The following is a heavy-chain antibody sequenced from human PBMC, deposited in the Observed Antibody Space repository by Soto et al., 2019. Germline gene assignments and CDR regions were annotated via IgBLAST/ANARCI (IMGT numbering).Heavy chain of an antibody. V-gene: IGHV1-69*01. CDR1: GGTFSGYV. J-gene: IGHJ4*02. CDR3: ATHGLGVPSPPYFDN. Sequence: QLVQSGSEVKKPGSSVKVSCQASGGTFSGYVVTWVRQAPGQGLEWMGEVVPLVGTTKYARTFPGRVTITAEASTSTAYMGQRTLKSADTAGYYCATHGLGVPSPPYFDNWGQGTLVTVSS. CDR2: VVPLVGTT.